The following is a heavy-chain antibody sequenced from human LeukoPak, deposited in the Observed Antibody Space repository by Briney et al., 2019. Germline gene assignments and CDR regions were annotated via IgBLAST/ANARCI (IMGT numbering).Heavy chain of an antibody. D-gene: IGHD2-8*01. Sequence: GSVKVSCKASGYTFTSYAMHWVRQAPGQRLEWMGWINAGNGNTKYSQKFRGRVTITRDTSASTAYMELSSLRSEDTAVYYCARDAEGSVSSEIFDYWGQGTLVTVSS. J-gene: IGHJ4*02. CDR3: ARDAEGSVSSEIFDY. CDR2: INAGNGNT. V-gene: IGHV1-3*01. CDR1: GYTFTSYA.